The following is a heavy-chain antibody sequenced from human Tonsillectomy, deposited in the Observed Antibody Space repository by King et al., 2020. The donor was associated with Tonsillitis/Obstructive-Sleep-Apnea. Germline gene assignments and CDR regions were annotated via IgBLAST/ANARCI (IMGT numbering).Heavy chain of an antibody. Sequence: VQLVESGAEVKKPGASVKVSCKASGYTFTTYFMHWVRQAPGQGLEWMGFINPAGGITAYPQKFQGRVTMTRDTSTSPVYMELSSLTSEDTAGYYCARDGYGDYSGWDWGQGTLVTVSS. CDR3: ARDGYGDYSGWD. V-gene: IGHV1-46*01. D-gene: IGHD4-17*01. J-gene: IGHJ4*02. CDR2: INPAGGIT. CDR1: GYTFTTYF.